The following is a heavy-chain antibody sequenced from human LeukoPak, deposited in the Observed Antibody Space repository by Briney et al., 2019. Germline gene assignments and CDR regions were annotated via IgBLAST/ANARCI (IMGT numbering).Heavy chain of an antibody. Sequence: GSLRLSCAASGLAFSSYAMSWGRQAPGKGLEWVSTISVASNTFYADSVKGRFTISRDNSRNTVYLQMTSLRADDTAVYYCADYGVSGVRNNFYWGQGTLVTASS. CDR2: ISVASNT. CDR3: ADYGVSGVRNNFY. D-gene: IGHD3-3*01. J-gene: IGHJ4*02. CDR1: GLAFSSYA. V-gene: IGHV3-23*01.